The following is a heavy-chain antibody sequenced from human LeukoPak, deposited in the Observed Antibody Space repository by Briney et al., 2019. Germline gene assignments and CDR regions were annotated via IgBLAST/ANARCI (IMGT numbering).Heavy chain of an antibody. CDR1: GYTFTGYY. V-gene: IGHV1-2*02. Sequence: ASVKVSCKASGYTFTGYYMHWVRQAPGQGLEWMGWINPNSGGTNYAQKFQGRVTMTRDTSISTAYMELSRLRSDDTAVYYCARGTYYYDSSGYYLDAFDIWGQGTMVTVS. D-gene: IGHD3-22*01. CDR2: INPNSGGT. CDR3: ARGTYYYDSSGYYLDAFDI. J-gene: IGHJ3*02.